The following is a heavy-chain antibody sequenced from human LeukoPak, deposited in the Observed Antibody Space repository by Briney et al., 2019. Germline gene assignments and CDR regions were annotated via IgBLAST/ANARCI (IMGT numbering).Heavy chain of an antibody. CDR1: GGSISSSNW. V-gene: IGHV4-31*11. CDR2: IYYSGST. CDR3: ARGYYPYYFDY. D-gene: IGHD3-22*01. J-gene: IGHJ4*02. Sequence: SGTLSLTCAVSGGSISSSNWWSWIRQHPGKGLEWIGYIYYSGSTYYNPSLKSRVTISVDTSKNQFSLKLSSVTAADTAVNYCARGYYPYYFDYWGQGTLVTVSS.